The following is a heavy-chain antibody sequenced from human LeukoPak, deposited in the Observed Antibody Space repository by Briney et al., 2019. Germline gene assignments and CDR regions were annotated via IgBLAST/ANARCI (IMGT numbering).Heavy chain of an antibody. Sequence: SGGSLRLSCTVSGFTVSSNSMSWVRQAPGKGLEWVSFIYSDNTHYSDSVKGRFTISRDNSKNTLYLQMNSLRAEDTAVYYCAKHDSSTSRRRRTTIGAFDIWGQGTMVTVSS. J-gene: IGHJ3*02. V-gene: IGHV3-53*01. CDR3: AKHDSSTSRRRRTTIGAFDI. D-gene: IGHD2-2*01. CDR2: IYSDNT. CDR1: GFTVSSNS.